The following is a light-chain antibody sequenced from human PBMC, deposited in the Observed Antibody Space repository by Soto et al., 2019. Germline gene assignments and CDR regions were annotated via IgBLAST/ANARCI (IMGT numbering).Light chain of an antibody. V-gene: IGKV1-39*01. CDR1: QSISYY. Sequence: DLQMTQSPSSLSASVGDRVTITCRASQSISYYLNWYQQKPGKAPKLLIHAASSLQSGVPSRFSGSGSGTDFTLTISSLQPADLAAYYCQQSYSTPQTFGQGTKVELK. J-gene: IGKJ1*01. CDR3: QQSYSTPQT. CDR2: AAS.